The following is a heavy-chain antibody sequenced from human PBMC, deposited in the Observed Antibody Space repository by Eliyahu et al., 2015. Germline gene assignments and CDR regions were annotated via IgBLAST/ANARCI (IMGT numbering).Heavy chain of an antibody. D-gene: IGHD3-22*01. Sequence: EVQLLESGGGLVQPGGSLRLSCPASGFPFXSYAMGWVRQAPGKGLEWVSAXSGSGGSTYYADSVKGRFTISRDNSKNTLYLQMNSLRAEDTAVYYCAKDLGRYYYDSSPFGGQGTLVTVSS. CDR3: AKDLGRYYYDSSPF. CDR2: XSGSGGST. J-gene: IGHJ4*02. CDR1: GFPFXSYA. V-gene: IGHV3-23*01.